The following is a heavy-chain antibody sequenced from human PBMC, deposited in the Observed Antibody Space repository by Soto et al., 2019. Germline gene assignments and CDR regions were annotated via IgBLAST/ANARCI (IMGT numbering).Heavy chain of an antibody. CDR1: GFSFSDYY. V-gene: IGHV3-11*05. CDR2: ISGSSTYT. D-gene: IGHD6-13*01. CDR3: ARSGSGTEYYGIDV. J-gene: IGHJ6*02. Sequence: QVQLVESGGGLVKPGGSLRLSCAASGFSFSDYYMTWIRQAPGKGLEWVSYISGSSTYTKYADSVKGRFTISRDNAKNSLYLQMNSLRAEDTAVYYCARSGSGTEYYGIDVWGQGTTVTVSS.